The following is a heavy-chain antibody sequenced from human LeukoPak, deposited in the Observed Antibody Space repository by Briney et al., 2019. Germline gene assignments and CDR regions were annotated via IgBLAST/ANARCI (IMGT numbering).Heavy chain of an antibody. J-gene: IGHJ6*02. D-gene: IGHD3-9*01. CDR1: GFTFSSYA. CDR3: ARVYLDILTHYYYYGMDV. CDR2: ISYDGSNK. V-gene: IGHV3-30-3*01. Sequence: HSGGSLRLSCAASGFTFSSYAMHWVRQAPGKGLEWVAVISYDGSNKYYADSVKGRFTISRDNSKNTLYLQMNSLRAEDTAVYYCARVYLDILTHYYYYGMDVWGQGTTVTVSS.